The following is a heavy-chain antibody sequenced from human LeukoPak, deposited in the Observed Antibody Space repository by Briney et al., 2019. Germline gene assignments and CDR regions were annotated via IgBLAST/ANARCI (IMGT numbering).Heavy chain of an antibody. Sequence: TGGSLRLSCAASGFTFNTYAMNWVRQAPGKGLEWVANIKLDGSEKNYVDSVKGRFTISRDNAKNSLYLQMNSLRAEDTAVYYCARVEGPWGQGTLVTVSS. CDR1: GFTFNTYA. J-gene: IGHJ4*02. CDR2: IKLDGSEK. V-gene: IGHV3-7*03. CDR3: ARVEGP.